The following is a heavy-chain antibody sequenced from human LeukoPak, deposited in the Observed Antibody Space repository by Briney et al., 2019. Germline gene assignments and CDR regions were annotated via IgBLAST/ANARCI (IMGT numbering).Heavy chain of an antibody. CDR1: GFTFSDYH. D-gene: IGHD2-8*01. CDR3: ARDSTNSNWFDP. J-gene: IGHJ5*02. Sequence: GGSLRLSCAASGFTFSDYHMSWIRQAPGKGLEWVSYISGIGITISYADSVKGRFTISRDNANNSLLLQMNSLRAEDTAVYYCARDSTNSNWFDPWGQGTLVTVSS. CDR2: ISGIGITI. V-gene: IGHV3-11*01.